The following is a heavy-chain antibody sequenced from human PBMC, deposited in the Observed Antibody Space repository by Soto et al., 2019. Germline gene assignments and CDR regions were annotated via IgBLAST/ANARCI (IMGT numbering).Heavy chain of an antibody. V-gene: IGHV3-11*01. CDR2: ISGSGTPM. Sequence: XGSLRLSCSASGFTFSDYYMTWIRQAPGKGLEWVSYISGSGTPMYYADSVRGRFTVSRDNAKNSLYLQMNSLRAEDTAVYYCASDPYYYASEYWGQGILVTVSS. J-gene: IGHJ4*02. CDR1: GFTFSDYY. D-gene: IGHD3-10*01. CDR3: ASDPYYYASEY.